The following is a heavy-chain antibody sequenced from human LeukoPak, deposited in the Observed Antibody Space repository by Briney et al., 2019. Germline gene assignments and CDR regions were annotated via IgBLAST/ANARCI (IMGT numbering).Heavy chain of an antibody. V-gene: IGHV3-23*01. J-gene: IGHJ4*02. D-gene: IGHD3-10*01. CDR1: GFTFSSYA. CDR2: ISGSGGST. Sequence: PGGSLRLSCAASGFTFSSYAMSWVRQAPGKGLEWVSAISGSGGSTYYADSVKGRFTISRDNSKNTLYLQMNSLRAEDTAVYYCAKDGTFTYYYGSGSYSDYWGQGTLVTVSS. CDR3: AKDGTFTYYYGSGSYSDY.